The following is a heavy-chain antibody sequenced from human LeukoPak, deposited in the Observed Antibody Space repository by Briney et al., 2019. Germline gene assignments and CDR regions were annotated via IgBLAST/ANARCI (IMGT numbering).Heavy chain of an antibody. CDR3: ARGRLYDYVWGSYRYNWFDP. J-gene: IGHJ5*02. V-gene: IGHV4-34*01. CDR1: GGSFSGYY. CDR2: INHSGST. D-gene: IGHD3-16*02. Sequence: SETLSLTCAVYGGSFSGYYWSWIRQPPGKGLEWIGEINHSGSTNYNPSLTSRVTISVDTSKNQFSLKLSSVTAADTAVYYCARGRLYDYVWGSYRYNWFDPWGQGTLVTVSS.